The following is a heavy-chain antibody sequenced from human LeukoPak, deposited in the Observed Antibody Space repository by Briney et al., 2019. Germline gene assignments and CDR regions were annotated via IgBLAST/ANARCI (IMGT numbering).Heavy chain of an antibody. Sequence: GGSLRLSCAASGFTFSDYYMSWIRQAPGKGLEWVSYISSSGSTIYYADSVKGRFTISRDNAKNSLYLQMNRLRAEDTAVYYCARALQTPLVRFLGPGGHWFDPWGQGTLVTVSS. D-gene: IGHD3-3*01. J-gene: IGHJ5*02. CDR3: ARALQTPLVRFLGPGGHWFDP. V-gene: IGHV3-11*01. CDR2: ISSSGSTI. CDR1: GFTFSDYY.